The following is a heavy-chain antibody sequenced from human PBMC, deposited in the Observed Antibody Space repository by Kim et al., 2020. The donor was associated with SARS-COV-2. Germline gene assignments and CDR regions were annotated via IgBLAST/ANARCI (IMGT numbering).Heavy chain of an antibody. V-gene: IGHV1-2*02. Sequence: ASVKVSCKASGYTFTDYYMHWVRQAPGQGLEWMGWINPNNGGTNYAQNFQGRVTMARDTSISTAYMELSRLISVDTAVYYCARLQLDILTYDYGDYWGQGTLVTVSS. CDR2: INPNNGGT. CDR3: ARLQLDILTYDYGDY. J-gene: IGHJ4*02. D-gene: IGHD3-9*01. CDR1: GYTFTDYY.